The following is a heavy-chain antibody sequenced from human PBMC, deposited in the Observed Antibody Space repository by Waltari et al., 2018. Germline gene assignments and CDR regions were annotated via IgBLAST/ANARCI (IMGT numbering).Heavy chain of an antibody. V-gene: IGHV4-39*07. CDR1: GGSISSSSYY. J-gene: IGHJ4*02. D-gene: IGHD3-10*01. CDR2: IYYSGST. Sequence: QLQLQESGPGLVKPSETLSLTCTVSGGSISSSSYYWGWIRQPPGKGLEWIGSIYYSGSTYYNPSLKSRVTISVDTSKNQFSLKLSSVTAADTAVHYCAREFYYGSGSYSFPFDYWGQGTLVTVSS. CDR3: AREFYYGSGSYSFPFDY.